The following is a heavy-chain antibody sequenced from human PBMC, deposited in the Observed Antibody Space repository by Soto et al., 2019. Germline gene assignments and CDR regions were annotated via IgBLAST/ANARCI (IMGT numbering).Heavy chain of an antibody. CDR3: ARSIPAYDY. CDR1: GGSISSYY. D-gene: IGHD2-2*02. CDR2: IYYSGST. Sequence: ASETLSLTCTVSGGSISSYYWSWIRQPPGKGLEWIGYIYYSGSTNYNPSLKSRVTISVDTSKNQFSLKLSSVTAADTAVYYCARSIPAYDYWGQGTLVTVSS. J-gene: IGHJ4*02. V-gene: IGHV4-59*01.